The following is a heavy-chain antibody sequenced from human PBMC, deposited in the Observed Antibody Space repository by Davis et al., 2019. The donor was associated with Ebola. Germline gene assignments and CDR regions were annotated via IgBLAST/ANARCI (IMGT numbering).Heavy chain of an antibody. CDR3: AKDGDDSSSSQPIFAY. D-gene: IGHD6-6*01. CDR1: GFTFSSYA. J-gene: IGHJ4*02. CDR2: ISWDGGST. V-gene: IGHV3-43*01. Sequence: GESLKISCAASGFTFSSYAMHWVRQAPGKGLEWVSLISWDGGSTYYADSVKGRFTISRDNSKNSLYLQMNSLRTEDTALYYCAKDGDDSSSSQPIFAYWGQGTLVTVSS.